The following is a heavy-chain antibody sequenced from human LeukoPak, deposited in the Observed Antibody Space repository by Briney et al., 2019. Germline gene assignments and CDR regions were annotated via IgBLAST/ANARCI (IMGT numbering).Heavy chain of an antibody. Sequence: ASVKVSCKASGYTFTNYGFNWVRQAPGQGLEWMGWINAYNGNTNYAQKLQGRVTMTTDTSTSTAYMELRSLRSDDTAVYYCASRLGYEARAFDIWGQGTMVTVSS. CDR2: INAYNGNT. D-gene: IGHD2-15*01. V-gene: IGHV1-18*01. CDR3: ASRLGYEARAFDI. CDR1: GYTFTNYG. J-gene: IGHJ3*02.